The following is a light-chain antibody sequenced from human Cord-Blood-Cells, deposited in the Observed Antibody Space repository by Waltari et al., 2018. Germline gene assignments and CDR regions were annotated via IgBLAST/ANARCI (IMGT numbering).Light chain of an antibody. Sequence: QSALTQPASVSGSPGQSITISCTGTSSDVGGYNYVSCYQQHPGKAPKPMIYEVSNRPSGVSNRFSGSKSGNTASLTISGLQAEDEADYYCSSYTSSSTLVFGTGTKVTVL. CDR2: EVS. CDR1: SSDVGGYNY. CDR3: SSYTSSSTLV. J-gene: IGLJ1*01. V-gene: IGLV2-14*01.